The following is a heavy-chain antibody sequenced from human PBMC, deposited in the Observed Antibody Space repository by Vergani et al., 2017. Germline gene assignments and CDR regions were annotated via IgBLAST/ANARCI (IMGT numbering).Heavy chain of an antibody. CDR2: ISARYPST. J-gene: IGHJ4*02. D-gene: IGHD2-15*01. V-gene: IGHV3-23*01. Sequence: EVQLLQSGGGVIPPGGSVRLSCAASGFTFSACPMTWVRQAPGKGLELVSAISARYPSTYYADSVKGRFTISRDNSKNMLYLQMNRLRAEDTAVYYCASLSYDTTPYLQGGYDCWGQGTLVSVSS. CDR3: ASLSYDTTPYLQGGYDC. CDR1: GFTFSACP.